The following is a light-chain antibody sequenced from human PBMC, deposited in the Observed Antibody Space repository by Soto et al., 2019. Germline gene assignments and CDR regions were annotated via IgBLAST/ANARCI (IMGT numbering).Light chain of an antibody. J-gene: IGKJ1*01. CDR1: QSVSSN. CDR2: GAS. CDR3: QQYNNWPRT. V-gene: IGKV3-15*01. Sequence: EIVMTQSPATLSVSPVERATLSCMASQSVSSNLAWYQQKPGQAPGLLIYGASTRATGIPARFSGSGSGTEFTLTISSLQSEDFAVYYCQQYNNWPRTFGQGTKVDIK.